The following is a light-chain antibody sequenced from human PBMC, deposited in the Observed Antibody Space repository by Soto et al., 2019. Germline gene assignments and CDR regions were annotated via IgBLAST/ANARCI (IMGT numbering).Light chain of an antibody. CDR2: AAS. Sequence: IQLTQSPSSLSASVGDRVTITCRASQGISSYLAWYQQKPGKAPKLLIYAASTLQSGVPSRFSGSGSGTDFTLTISSLQPEDFATYYWQRLNSYPQGYTFGQGTKLEIK. J-gene: IGKJ2*01. CDR3: QRLNSYPQGYT. CDR1: QGISSY. V-gene: IGKV1-9*01.